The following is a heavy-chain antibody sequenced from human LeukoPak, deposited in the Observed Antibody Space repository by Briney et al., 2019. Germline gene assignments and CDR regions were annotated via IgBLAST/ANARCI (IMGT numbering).Heavy chain of an antibody. Sequence: GESLKISCTASEYKFTDNWIAWVRQMPGKGLEWMGLFYPGDSDTRYSPSFQGQVTISADKSISTAYLQWSSLKASDTAMYYCASRYCSGGSCYGFDYWGQGTLVTVSS. V-gene: IGHV5-51*01. CDR3: ASRYCSGGSCYGFDY. D-gene: IGHD2-15*01. CDR2: FYPGDSDT. J-gene: IGHJ4*02. CDR1: EYKFTDNW.